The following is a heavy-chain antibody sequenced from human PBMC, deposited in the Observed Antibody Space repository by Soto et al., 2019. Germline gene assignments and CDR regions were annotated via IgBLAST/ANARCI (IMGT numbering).Heavy chain of an antibody. CDR2: ISAYNGNT. CDR1: GYTFTSYG. V-gene: IGHV1-18*01. J-gene: IGHJ6*03. CDR3: ARTGSSCWYQSRSSFYYMDV. Sequence: QVQLVQSGAEVKKPGASVKVSCKASGYTFTSYGISWVRQAPGQGLEWMGWISAYNGNTNYAQKLQGRVTMTTDTATSTAYMELRSLRSDDTAVYYCARTGSSCWYQSRSSFYYMDVWGKGTTVTVSS. D-gene: IGHD6-19*01.